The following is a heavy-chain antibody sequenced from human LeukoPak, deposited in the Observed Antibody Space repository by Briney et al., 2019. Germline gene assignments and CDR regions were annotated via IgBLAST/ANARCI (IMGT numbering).Heavy chain of an antibody. V-gene: IGHV3-30*02. D-gene: IGHD4-17*01. CDR2: IRYDGSNK. J-gene: IGHJ4*02. Sequence: PGGSLRLSCAASGFTFSSHGMHWVRQAPGKGLEWVAFIRYDGSNKYYADSVKGRFTISRDNSKNTLYLQMNSLRAEDTAVYYCAKDMTTATGFVDYWGQGTLVTVSS. CDR1: GFTFSSHG. CDR3: AKDMTTATGFVDY.